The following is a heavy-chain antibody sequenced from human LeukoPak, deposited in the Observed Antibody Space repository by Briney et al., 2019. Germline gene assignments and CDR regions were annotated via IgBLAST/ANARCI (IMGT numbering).Heavy chain of an antibody. CDR2: ISRSGSTR. Sequence: PGGSLRLSCAASGFTFSSYEMNWVRQAPGKGLGWVSYISRSGSTRYYADSVKGRFTISRDNAKNSLFLQMNSLRAEDTAVYYCGGVEVVVSASADYWGQGTLVTVSS. J-gene: IGHJ4*02. CDR3: GGVEVVVSASADY. D-gene: IGHD2-15*01. CDR1: GFTFSSYE. V-gene: IGHV3-48*03.